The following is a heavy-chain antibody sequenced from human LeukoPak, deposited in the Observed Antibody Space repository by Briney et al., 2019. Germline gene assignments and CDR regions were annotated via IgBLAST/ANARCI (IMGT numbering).Heavy chain of an antibody. D-gene: IGHD5-24*01. CDR1: GGSISSSNW. CDR3: ARVEMATIGDYYYYYMDV. CDR2: IYYSGNT. V-gene: IGHV4-4*02. J-gene: IGHJ6*03. Sequence: PSGTLSLTCAVSGGSISSSNWWSWVRQPPGKGLEWIGSIYYSGNTYYSPSLMSRVTISVDTSKNQFSLNLSSVTAADTAVYYCARVEMATIGDYYYYYMDVWGKGTTVTISS.